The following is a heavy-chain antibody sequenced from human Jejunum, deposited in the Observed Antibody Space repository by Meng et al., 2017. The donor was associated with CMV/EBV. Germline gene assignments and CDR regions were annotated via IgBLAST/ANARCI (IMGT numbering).Heavy chain of an antibody. CDR3: ARDDFWSGGHPFIHGMDV. CDR2: ISGGSHT. Sequence: FSSYMMHWGRQATGKRLEWISFISGGSHTQYADSVKGRFTISRDNAKNSLYLEMNSLRADDTAVYYCARDDFWSGGHPFIHGMDVWGQGTTVTVSS. CDR1: FSSYM. D-gene: IGHD3-3*01. V-gene: IGHV3-21*05. J-gene: IGHJ6*02.